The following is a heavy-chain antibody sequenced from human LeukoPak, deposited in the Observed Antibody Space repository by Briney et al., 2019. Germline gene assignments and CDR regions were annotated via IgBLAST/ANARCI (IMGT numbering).Heavy chain of an antibody. J-gene: IGHJ3*02. CDR3: SRDRPSWAVPRYAFVI. CDR1: GYTFTTYG. D-gene: IGHD3-16*01. CDR2: ISDYNGNP. Sequence: ASVKVSCKASGYTFTTYGFTWVRQAPGQGLEWMGWISDYNGNPSYAQKFQGRVTMTTDTSTSTAYMELRTLRSDDTAMYCWSRDRPSWAVPRYAFVISGQGTMVTVSS. V-gene: IGHV1-18*01.